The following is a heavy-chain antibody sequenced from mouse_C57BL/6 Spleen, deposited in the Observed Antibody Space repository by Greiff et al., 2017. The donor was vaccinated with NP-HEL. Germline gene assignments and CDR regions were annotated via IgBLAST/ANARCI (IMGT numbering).Heavy chain of an antibody. CDR3: TVITTVVYWYFDV. D-gene: IGHD1-1*01. Sequence: DVMLVESGGGLVQPGGSMKLSCAASGFTFSDAWMDWVRQSPEKGLEWVAEIRNKANNHATYYAESVKGRFTISRDDSKSSVYLQMNSLRAEDTGIYYCTVITTVVYWYFDVWGTGTTVTVSS. CDR1: GFTFSDAW. V-gene: IGHV6-6*01. CDR2: IRNKANNHAT. J-gene: IGHJ1*03.